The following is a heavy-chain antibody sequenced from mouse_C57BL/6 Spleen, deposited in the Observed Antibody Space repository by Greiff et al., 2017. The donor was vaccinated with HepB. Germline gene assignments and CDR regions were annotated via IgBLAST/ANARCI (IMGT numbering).Heavy chain of an antibody. CDR2: FYPGSGSI. V-gene: IGHV1-62-2*01. J-gene: IGHJ4*01. Sequence: QVQLQQSGAELVKPGASVKLSCKASGYTFTEYTIHWVKQRSGQGLEWIGWFYPGSGSIKYNEKFKDKATLTADKSSSTVYMELSRLTSEDSAVYVCARHESPYYYGSSSYYYAMDYWGQGTSVTVSS. CDR1: GYTFTEYT. D-gene: IGHD1-1*01. CDR3: ARHESPYYYGSSSYYYAMDY.